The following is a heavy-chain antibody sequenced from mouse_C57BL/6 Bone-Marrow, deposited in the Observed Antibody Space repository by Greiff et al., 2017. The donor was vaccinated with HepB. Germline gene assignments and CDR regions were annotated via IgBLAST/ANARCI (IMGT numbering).Heavy chain of an antibody. CDR2: INPNNGGT. CDR1: GYTFTDYN. D-gene: IGHD1-1*01. CDR3: ARLLRYEAWFAY. Sequence: VQLQQSGPELVKPGASVKMSCKASGYTFTDYNMHWVKQSHGKSLEWIGYINPNNGGTSYNQKFKGKATLTVNKASSTAYMELRSLTSEDSAVYYWARLLRYEAWFAYWGQGTLVTVSA. J-gene: IGHJ3*01. V-gene: IGHV1-22*01.